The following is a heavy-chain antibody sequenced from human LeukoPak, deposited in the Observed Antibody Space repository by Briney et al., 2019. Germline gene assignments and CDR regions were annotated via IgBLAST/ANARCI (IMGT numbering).Heavy chain of an antibody. V-gene: IGHV3-23*01. CDR2: ISGSGGST. CDR3: AKSGDGYNPAPDY. D-gene: IGHD5-24*01. Sequence: GSLRLSCAASGFTLSSYALSWVRQAPGKGLEWVSAISGSGGSTYYADSVKGRFTISRDNSKNTLYLQMNSLRAEDTAVYYCAKSGDGYNPAPDYWGQGTLVTVSS. J-gene: IGHJ4*02. CDR1: GFTLSSYA.